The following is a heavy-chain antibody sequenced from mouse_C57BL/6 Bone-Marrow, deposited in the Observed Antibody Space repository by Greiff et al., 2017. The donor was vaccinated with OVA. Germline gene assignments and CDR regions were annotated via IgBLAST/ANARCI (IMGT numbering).Heavy chain of an antibody. D-gene: IGHD2-3*01. CDR3: ARPPDGYYDYYAMDY. CDR2: ISGGGGNT. Sequence: EVKLMESGGGLVKPGGSLKLSCAASGFTFSSYTMSWVRQTPEKRLEWVATISGGGGNTYYPDSVKGRFTISRDNAKNTLYLQMSSLRSEDTALYYCARPPDGYYDYYAMDYWGQGTSVTVSS. CDR1: GFTFSSYT. J-gene: IGHJ4*01. V-gene: IGHV5-9*01.